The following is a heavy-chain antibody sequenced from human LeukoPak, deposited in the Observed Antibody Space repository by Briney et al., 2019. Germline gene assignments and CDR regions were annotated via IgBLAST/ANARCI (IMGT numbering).Heavy chain of an antibody. CDR3: AREAAVADFDY. J-gene: IGHJ4*02. Sequence: SETLSLTCTVSGGSISSYYWSWIRQPPGKGLEWIGYIYYSGSTNYNPSLKSRVTMSVDTSKNQFSLKLSSVTAADTAVYYCAREAAVADFDYWGQGTLVTVSS. CDR2: IYYSGST. V-gene: IGHV4-59*01. D-gene: IGHD6-19*01. CDR1: GGSISSYY.